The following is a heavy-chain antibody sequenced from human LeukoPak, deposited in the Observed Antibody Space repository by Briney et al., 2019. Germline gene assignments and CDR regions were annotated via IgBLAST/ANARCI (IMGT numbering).Heavy chain of an antibody. CDR2: ISGSSGST. Sequence: GGSLRLSCAASGFTFGNFAMTWVRQAPGKGLEWVSAISGSSGSTYYADSVKGRFTISRDNSNNTLYLQMNSLRAEDTAVYSCAKGSDIAAHYTYFQHWGQGTLVTVSS. CDR3: AKGSDIAAHYTYFQH. J-gene: IGHJ1*01. CDR1: GFTFGNFA. D-gene: IGHD6-13*01. V-gene: IGHV3-23*01.